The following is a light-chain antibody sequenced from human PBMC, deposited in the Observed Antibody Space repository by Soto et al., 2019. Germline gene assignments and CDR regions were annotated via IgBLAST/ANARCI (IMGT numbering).Light chain of an antibody. CDR2: EVS. Sequence: QSALTQPASVSGSPGQSITISCTGTSSDVGGYNYVSWYQQHPGKAPKLMIYEVSNQPSGVSNRFSGSKSGNTASLTISGLQAEDEADYYCSSSTSSDTLLFGGGTKLTVL. CDR1: SSDVGGYNY. V-gene: IGLV2-14*01. CDR3: SSSTSSDTLL. J-gene: IGLJ2*01.